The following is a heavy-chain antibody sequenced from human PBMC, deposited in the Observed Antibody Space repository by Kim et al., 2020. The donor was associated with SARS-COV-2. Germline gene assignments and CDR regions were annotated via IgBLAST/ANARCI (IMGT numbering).Heavy chain of an antibody. Sequence: SETLSLTCTVSGGSISSGGYYWSWIRQHPGKGLEWIGYIYYSGSTYYNPSLKSRVTISVDTSKNQFSLKLSSVTAADTAVYYCAGSPPSLTGDYFDYWGQGTLVTVSS. D-gene: IGHD7-27*01. V-gene: IGHV4-31*03. CDR2: IYYSGST. J-gene: IGHJ4*02. CDR3: AGSPPSLTGDYFDY. CDR1: GGSISSGGYY.